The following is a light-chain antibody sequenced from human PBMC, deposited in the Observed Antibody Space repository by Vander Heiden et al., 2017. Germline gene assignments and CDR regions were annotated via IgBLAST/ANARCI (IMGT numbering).Light chain of an antibody. Sequence: SSELTQDPAVSVALGQTVRITCQGDSLRSYYASWYQQKPGQAPVLVIYGKNNRPSGIPDRFSGSSSGNTASLTITGAQAEDEADYYGNSRDSSGNWVFGGWTKLTVL. CDR1: SLRSYY. CDR3: NSRDSSGNWV. J-gene: IGLJ3*02. V-gene: IGLV3-19*01. CDR2: GKN.